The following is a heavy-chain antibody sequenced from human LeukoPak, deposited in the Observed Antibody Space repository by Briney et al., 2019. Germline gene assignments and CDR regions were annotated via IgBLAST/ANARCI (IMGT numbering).Heavy chain of an antibody. CDR3: AKDMQSALEQYGMDV. CDR1: GFTFDDYA. CDR2: ISWNSGSI. V-gene: IGHV3-9*01. Sequence: PGGSLRLSCAASGFTFDDYAMHWVRQAPGKGLEWVSGISWNSGSIGYADSVKGRFTISRDNAKNSLYLQMNSLRAEDTALYYCAKDMQSALEQYGMDVWGQGTTVTVSS. J-gene: IGHJ6*02. D-gene: IGHD1-1*01.